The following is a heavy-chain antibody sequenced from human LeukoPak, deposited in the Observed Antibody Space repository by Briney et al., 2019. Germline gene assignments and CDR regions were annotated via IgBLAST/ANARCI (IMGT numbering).Heavy chain of an antibody. V-gene: IGHV4-38-2*02. Sequence: SETLSLTCTVSGYSISSGYYRGWIRQPPGKGLEWIGSIYHSGSTYYNPSLKSRVTISVDTSKNQFSLKLSSVTAADTAVYYCARGSVYGDYLSVGFDYWGQGTLVTVSS. CDR1: GYSISSGYY. D-gene: IGHD4-17*01. J-gene: IGHJ4*02. CDR2: IYHSGST. CDR3: ARGSVYGDYLSVGFDY.